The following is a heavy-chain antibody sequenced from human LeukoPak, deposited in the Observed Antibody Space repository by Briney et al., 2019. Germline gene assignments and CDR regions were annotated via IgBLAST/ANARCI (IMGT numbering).Heavy chain of an antibody. D-gene: IGHD3-10*01. CDR1: GYIFTTYW. J-gene: IGHJ3*01. CDR2: FYPGDSDY. Sequence: GASLRISCKGSGYIFTTYWIGWVRQTPGKGLEWMGIFYPGDSDYRYSPTFQGKVTLSGDKSISTAYLQWGSLKASDSAMYYCARGSRSGSYSAFDVWGQGTMVSVSS. CDR3: ARGSRSGSYSAFDV. V-gene: IGHV5-51*01.